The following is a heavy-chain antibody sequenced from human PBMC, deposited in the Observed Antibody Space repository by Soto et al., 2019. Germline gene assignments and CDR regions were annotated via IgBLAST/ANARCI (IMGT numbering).Heavy chain of an antibody. CDR1: GFTFSSYA. CDR2: ISYDGSNK. CDR3: ARAYSSGWYIYYYYGMDV. Sequence: PVGSLRLSCAASGFTFSSYAMHWVRQAPGKGLEWVAVISYDGSNKYYADSVKGRFTISRDNSKNTLYLQMNSLRAEDTAVYYCARAYSSGWYIYYYYGMDVWGQGTTVTVSS. V-gene: IGHV3-30-3*01. D-gene: IGHD6-19*01. J-gene: IGHJ6*02.